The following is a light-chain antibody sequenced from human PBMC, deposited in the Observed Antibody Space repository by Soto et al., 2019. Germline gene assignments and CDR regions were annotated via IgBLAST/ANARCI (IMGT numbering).Light chain of an antibody. CDR3: QQRSNWPPTT. V-gene: IGKV3-11*01. CDR2: DAS. CDR1: QSVSSY. J-gene: IGKJ2*01. Sequence: EIVLTQSPATLSLSPGERATLSCRASQSVSSYLAWYQQKPGQAPRLLIYDASNRATGIPARFSGSGSGTDFTLTISSLEPDDFAVYYCQQRSNWPPTTLGQGTKLEIK.